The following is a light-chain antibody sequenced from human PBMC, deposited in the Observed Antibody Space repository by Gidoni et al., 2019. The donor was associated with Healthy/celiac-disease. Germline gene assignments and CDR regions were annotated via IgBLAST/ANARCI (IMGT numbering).Light chain of an antibody. V-gene: IGLV3-9*01. CDR1: SIGSKN. CDR2: RDS. CDR3: QVWDSSTYV. Sequence: SYELTQPLSVSVALGPTARITCGGNSIGSKNEHWYQQKPGQAPVLVIYRDSNRPSGIPERFSGSNSGNTATLTISRAQAGDEADYDCQVWDSSTYVFGTGTKVTVL. J-gene: IGLJ1*01.